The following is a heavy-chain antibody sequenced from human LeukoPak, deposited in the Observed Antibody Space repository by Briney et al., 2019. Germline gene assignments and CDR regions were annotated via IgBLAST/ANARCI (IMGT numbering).Heavy chain of an antibody. V-gene: IGHV4-4*07. J-gene: IGHJ6*03. CDR2: TYGSGIT. D-gene: IGHD3-22*01. CDR1: GGSIISNY. Sequence: SETLSLTCTVSGGSIISNYWSWIRQSAGTGLEWIGRTYGSGITDYNPSLRSRVTMSLDTSRKQFSLRLTSVTAADTAVYYCARLKFYDSTGYSPGYYMDVWGKGTTVSVFS. CDR3: ARLKFYDSTGYSPGYYMDV.